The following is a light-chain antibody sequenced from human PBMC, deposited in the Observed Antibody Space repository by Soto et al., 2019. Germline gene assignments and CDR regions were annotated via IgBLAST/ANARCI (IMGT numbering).Light chain of an antibody. Sequence: DIQMTQSPSTLSASVGDRVSITCRASQSISSWLAWYQQKPGKAPKLLIYKASSLESGVPSRFSGSGSGAEFTLTISSLQPDDFATYYCQQYYSHETCGQGTKWIS. J-gene: IGKJ1*01. CDR3: QQYYSHET. CDR1: QSISSW. CDR2: KAS. V-gene: IGKV1-5*03.